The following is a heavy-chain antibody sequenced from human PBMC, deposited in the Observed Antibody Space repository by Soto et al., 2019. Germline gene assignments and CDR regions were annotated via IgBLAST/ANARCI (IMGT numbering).Heavy chain of an antibody. Sequence: VQLVQSGAEVKKPGASVKVSCKASGYTFTSYGISWVRQAPGQGLEWMGWISAYNGNTNYAQKLQGRVTMTTDTSTSTAYMELRSLRSDDTAVYYCARESRGSSSAGYYYYYGMDVWGQGTTVTVSS. D-gene: IGHD6-6*01. CDR3: ARESRGSSSAGYYYYYGMDV. V-gene: IGHV1-18*01. J-gene: IGHJ6*02. CDR1: GYTFTSYG. CDR2: ISAYNGNT.